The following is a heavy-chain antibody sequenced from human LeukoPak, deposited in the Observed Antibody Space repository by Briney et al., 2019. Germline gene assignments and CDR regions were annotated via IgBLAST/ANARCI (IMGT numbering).Heavy chain of an antibody. CDR2: INPNSGGT. V-gene: IGHV1-2*02. J-gene: IGHJ4*02. CDR1: GYTFTGYY. Sequence: GASVKVSCKASGYTFTGYYMHWVRQAPGQGLEWMGWINPNSGGTNYAQKFQGRVTMTRDMSTSTVYMELSSLRSEDTAVYYCARAIAAAGTTYFDYWGQGTLVTVSS. CDR3: ARAIAAAGTTYFDY. D-gene: IGHD6-13*01.